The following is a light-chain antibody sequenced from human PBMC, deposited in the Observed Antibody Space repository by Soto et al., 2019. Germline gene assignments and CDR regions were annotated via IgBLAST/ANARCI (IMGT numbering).Light chain of an antibody. CDR3: QQVKSYPRT. V-gene: IGKV1-9*01. CDR1: QAIGTS. J-gene: IGKJ2*01. Sequence: DIQLTQSPSFLSASVGDSVTITCRASQAIGTSLAWYQQKPGKAPKLLIFAASTFESGVPSRFRGSGFETEFTLTISGLQPEDFATYYCQQVKSYPRTFGQGTKLDIK. CDR2: AAS.